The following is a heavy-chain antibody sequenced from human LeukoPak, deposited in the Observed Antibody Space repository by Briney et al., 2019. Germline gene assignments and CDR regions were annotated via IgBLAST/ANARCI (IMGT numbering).Heavy chain of an antibody. D-gene: IGHD6-6*01. V-gene: IGHV1-69*13. CDR2: IIPIFGTA. J-gene: IGHJ4*02. CDR1: GGTFSSYA. Sequence: VASVNVSCKASGGTFSSYAISWVRQAPGQGLEWMGGIIPIFGTANYAQKFQGRVTITADESTSTAYMELSSLRSEDTAVYYCGRARIAARLGPFDYWGQGTLVTVSS. CDR3: GRARIAARLGPFDY.